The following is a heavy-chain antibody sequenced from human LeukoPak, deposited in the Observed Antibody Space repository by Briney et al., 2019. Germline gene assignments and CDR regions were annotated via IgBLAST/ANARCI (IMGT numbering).Heavy chain of an antibody. CDR1: GFTFSSCA. Sequence: PGGSLRLSCAASGFTFSSCAMSWVRQAPGKGLEWVSAISGSGGSTYYADSVKGRFTISRDNSKNTLYLQMNSLRAEDTAVYYCAKDLRDFWSGYCFDYWGQGTLVTVSS. CDR2: ISGSGGST. V-gene: IGHV3-23*01. CDR3: AKDLRDFWSGYCFDY. J-gene: IGHJ4*02. D-gene: IGHD3-3*01.